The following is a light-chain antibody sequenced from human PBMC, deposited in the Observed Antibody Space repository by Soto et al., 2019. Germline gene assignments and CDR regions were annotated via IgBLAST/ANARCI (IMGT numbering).Light chain of an antibody. CDR1: QSISRY. CDR3: QQYGSSPPT. CDR2: GAS. J-gene: IGKJ1*01. Sequence: IVLTQSPGTLSLSPGERTTLSCRASQSISRYLAWYQQKPGHGPRLLIYGASSRATGTPDRFSGSGSGTDFTLTINRLEPEDFALYYCQQYGSSPPTCGQGTKVDI. V-gene: IGKV3-20*01.